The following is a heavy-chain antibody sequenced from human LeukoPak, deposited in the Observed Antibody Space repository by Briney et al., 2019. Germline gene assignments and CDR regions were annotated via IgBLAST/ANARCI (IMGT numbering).Heavy chain of an antibody. CDR1: GGSISSSSYY. V-gene: IGHV4-61*05. D-gene: IGHD2-2*01. CDR3: ARVPRGSPVCYFDY. J-gene: IGHJ4*02. Sequence: SETLSLTCTVSGGSISSSSYYWAWIRQPPGKGLEWIGYIYYSGSTNYNPSLKSRVTISVDTSKNQFSLKLSSVTAADTAVYYCARVPRGSPVCYFDYWGQGTLVTVSS. CDR2: IYYSGST.